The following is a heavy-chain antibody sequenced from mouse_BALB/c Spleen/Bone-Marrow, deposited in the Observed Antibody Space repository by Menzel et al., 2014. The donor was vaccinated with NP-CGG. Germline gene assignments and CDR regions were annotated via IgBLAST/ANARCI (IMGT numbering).Heavy chain of an antibody. D-gene: IGHD1-1*01. CDR2: IHPSDTET. J-gene: IGHJ3*01. CDR1: GYSFTSYW. V-gene: IGHV1-61*01. Sequence: QVQLQQPGAELVRPGASVKLSCKASGYSFTSYWMNWVKQRPGHGLEWIGMIHPSDTETRLNQRFKDKATLTVDKSSSTAYMQLNSPTSEDSAVYYSARLEGNYGSTFAYWGQGTLVTVSA. CDR3: ARLEGNYGSTFAY.